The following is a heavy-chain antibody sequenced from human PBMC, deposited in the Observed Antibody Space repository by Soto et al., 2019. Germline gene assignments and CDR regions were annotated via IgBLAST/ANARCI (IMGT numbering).Heavy chain of an antibody. CDR1: GYTFTSYA. Sequence: GASVKVSCKASGYTFTSYAMHWVRQAPGQRLEWMGWINAGNGNTKYSQKFQGRVTITRDTSASTAYMELSSLRSEDTAVYYCARERYYDSSGYVWFDPWGQGTLVTVSS. V-gene: IGHV1-3*01. J-gene: IGHJ5*02. D-gene: IGHD3-22*01. CDR2: INAGNGNT. CDR3: ARERYYDSSGYVWFDP.